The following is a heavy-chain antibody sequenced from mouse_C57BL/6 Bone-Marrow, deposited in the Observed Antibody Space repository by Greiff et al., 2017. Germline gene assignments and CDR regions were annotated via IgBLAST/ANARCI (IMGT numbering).Heavy chain of an antibody. J-gene: IGHJ1*03. Sequence: EVQLVESGGGLVKPGGSLKLSCAASGFTFSDYGMHWVRQAPEKGLEWVAYISSGSGTIYYADTVKGRFTISRDNAKNTLFLQMTSLRSEDTAMYYCAREYYYGSRGWYFEVGGTGTTVSVTS. V-gene: IGHV5-17*01. D-gene: IGHD1-1*01. CDR2: ISSGSGTI. CDR1: GFTFSDYG. CDR3: AREYYYGSRGWYFEV.